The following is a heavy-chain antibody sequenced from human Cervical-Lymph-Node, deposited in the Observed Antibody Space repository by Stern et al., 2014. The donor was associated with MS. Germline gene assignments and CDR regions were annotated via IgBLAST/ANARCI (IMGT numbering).Heavy chain of an antibody. CDR2: INGGPGTT. V-gene: IGHV1-3*01. J-gene: IGHJ4*02. Sequence: QVKLVQSWAELKKPADSMSISCTTSGYNFIDHAIHWVRQAHGKRLERMGWINGGPGTTKYSQKFQGRVSFTRYKAASAAYMDLSSLSPDDTAVYYCARQPDYSDFLDFWGQGTLVTVSS. D-gene: IGHD4-11*01. CDR3: ARQPDYSDFLDF. CDR1: GYNFIDHA.